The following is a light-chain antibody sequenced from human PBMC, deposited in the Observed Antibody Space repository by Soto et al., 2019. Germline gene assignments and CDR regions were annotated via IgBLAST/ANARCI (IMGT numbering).Light chain of an antibody. J-gene: IGKJ1*01. CDR2: GAS. CDR3: PQYGSSPWT. Sequence: EIVLTQSPGTLSLSPGERATLSCRASQSVSSSYLAWYQQKPGQAPRLLIYGASSRATSIPDRFSGSGSGTDFPLTISRLEPEDFAVYYCPQYGSSPWTFGQGTKVEIK. CDR1: QSVSSSY. V-gene: IGKV3-20*01.